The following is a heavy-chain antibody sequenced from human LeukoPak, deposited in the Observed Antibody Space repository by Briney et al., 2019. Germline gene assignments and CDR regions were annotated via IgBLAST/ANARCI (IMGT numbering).Heavy chain of an antibody. V-gene: IGHV3-74*01. D-gene: IGHD2-21*02. CDR3: VFFYTALKIPY. CDR1: GFTFSTYW. Sequence: PGGSLRLSCAASGFTFSTYWMHWVRHAPGKGLVWVSVINPEGTTATYADSVKGRFTISRDNAKNTLHLQMDSLRAEDTAIYYCVFFYTALKIPYWGQGGLVTVSS. J-gene: IGHJ4*02. CDR2: INPEGTTA.